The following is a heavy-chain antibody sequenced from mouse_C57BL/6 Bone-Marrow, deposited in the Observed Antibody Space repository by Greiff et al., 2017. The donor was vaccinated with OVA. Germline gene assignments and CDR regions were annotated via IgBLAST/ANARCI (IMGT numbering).Heavy chain of an antibody. CDR2: IYPGSGST. CDR1: GYTFTSYW. D-gene: IGHD1-1*01. CDR3: ATGATVVGGYFEV. Sequence: VQLQQPGAELVKPGASVKMSCKASGYTFTSYWITWVKQRPGQGLEWIGDIYPGSGSTNYNAKFKRKATLTVDTSSSTAYMQLSSLTSEDSAVYCCATGATVVGGYFEVWGTGTTVTVSS. J-gene: IGHJ1*03. V-gene: IGHV1-55*01.